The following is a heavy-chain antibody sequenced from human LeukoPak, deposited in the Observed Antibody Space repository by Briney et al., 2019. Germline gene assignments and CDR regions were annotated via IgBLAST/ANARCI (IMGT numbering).Heavy chain of an antibody. CDR1: GGSISSDRFY. J-gene: IGHJ4*02. CDR2: IKSSNT. V-gene: IGHV4-61*02. CDR3: ARVPDWTYVPDY. Sequence: PSETLSLTCTVSGGSISSDRFYWPWVRHPAGKGLEWIGRIKSSNTNYNPSLKSRVNISVDTSTNQFSLKLSSLTAADTAVYYCARVPDWTYVPDYWGQGTLVTVSS. D-gene: IGHD3-16*01.